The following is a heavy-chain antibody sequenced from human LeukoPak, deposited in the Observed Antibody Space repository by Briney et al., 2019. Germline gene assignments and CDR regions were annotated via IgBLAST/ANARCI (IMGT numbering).Heavy chain of an antibody. CDR1: GGSISSSGYY. CDR3: ARRVGYYYDSSGYLADGAFDI. Sequence: SETLSLTCTVSGGSISSSGYYWGWIRQPPGKGLEWIGSIYYSGSTYYNPSLKSRVTISVDTSKKQFSLKLSSVTAADTAVYYCARRVGYYYDSSGYLADGAFDIWGQGTMVTVSS. D-gene: IGHD3-22*01. J-gene: IGHJ3*02. V-gene: IGHV4-39*07. CDR2: IYYSGST.